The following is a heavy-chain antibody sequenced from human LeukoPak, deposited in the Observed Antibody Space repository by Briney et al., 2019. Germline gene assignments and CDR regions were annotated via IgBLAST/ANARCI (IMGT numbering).Heavy chain of an antibody. J-gene: IGHJ4*02. CDR3: AYLLDYYDSSGTDY. CDR2: IYYSGST. Sequence: LRLSCAASGFTFSSYAMSWVRQPPGKGLEWIGYIYYSGSTYYNPSLKSRVTISVDTSKNQFSLKLSSVTAADTAVYYCAYLLDYYDSSGTDYWGQGTLVTVSS. D-gene: IGHD3-22*01. V-gene: IGHV4-30-4*08. CDR1: GFTFSSYA.